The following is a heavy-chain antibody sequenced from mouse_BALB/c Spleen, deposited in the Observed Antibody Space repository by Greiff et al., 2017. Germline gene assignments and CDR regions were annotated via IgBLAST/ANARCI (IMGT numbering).Heavy chain of an antibody. J-gene: IGHJ4*01. Sequence: QVQLQQSGAELVRPGSSVKISCKASGYAFSSYWMNWVKQRPGQGLEWIGQIYPGDGDTNYNGKFKGKATLTADKSSSTAYMQLSSLTSEDSAVYFCARSSGLRRYAMDYWGQGTSVTVSS. CDR3: ARSSGLRRYAMDY. V-gene: IGHV1-80*01. CDR1: GYAFSSYW. D-gene: IGHD2-2*01. CDR2: IYPGDGDT.